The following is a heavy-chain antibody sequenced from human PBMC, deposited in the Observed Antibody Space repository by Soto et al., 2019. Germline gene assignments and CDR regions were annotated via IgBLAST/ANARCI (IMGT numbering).Heavy chain of an antibody. CDR2: ISSNGANT. D-gene: IGHD2-8*01. V-gene: IGHV3-23*01. J-gene: IGHJ4*01. CDR1: GFTFDSPYSHG. CDR3: VSWVSVHFDY. Sequence: GGSLRLSCAASGFTFDSPYSHGMSWVRQSPGKGPEGGSTISSNGANTHYAESVKGRFTISKDASRNTVHPHMNRLRAVDTATNFCVSWVSVHFDYWGHGTPVTVSS.